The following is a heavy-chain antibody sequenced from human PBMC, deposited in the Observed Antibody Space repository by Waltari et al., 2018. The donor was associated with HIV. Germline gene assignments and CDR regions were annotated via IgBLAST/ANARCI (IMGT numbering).Heavy chain of an antibody. Sequence: QVQLQESGPGLVMPSQTLTLTCSVPGGSLSRGGYYWSWIRQHPGKGLEWIGYIYYSGSAHYNPSLKSRVTISVDTSKNQFSLKVRSVTAADTAVYYCARDDVGVVVYWGQGTLVTVSS. CDR2: IYYSGSA. D-gene: IGHD3-10*01. J-gene: IGHJ4*02. CDR1: GGSLSRGGYY. CDR3: ARDDVGVVVY. V-gene: IGHV4-31*03.